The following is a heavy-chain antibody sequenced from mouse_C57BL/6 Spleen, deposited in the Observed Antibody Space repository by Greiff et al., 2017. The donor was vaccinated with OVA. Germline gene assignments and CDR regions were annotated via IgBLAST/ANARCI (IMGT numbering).Heavy chain of an antibody. CDR3: ARGNSNFYIDY. V-gene: IGHV1-64*01. CDR2: IHPNSGST. J-gene: IGHJ2*01. Sequence: VQLQQPGAELVKPGASVKLSCKASGYTFTSYWMHWVKQRPGQGLEWIGMIHPNSGSTNYNEKFKSKATLTVDKSSSTAYMQLSSLTSEDAAVYDCARGNSNFYIDYWGQGTTLTVSS. CDR1: GYTFTSYW. D-gene: IGHD4-1*01.